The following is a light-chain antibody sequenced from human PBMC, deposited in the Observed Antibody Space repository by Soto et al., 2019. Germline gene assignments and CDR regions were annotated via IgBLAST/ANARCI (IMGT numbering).Light chain of an antibody. Sequence: EIVLTQSPGTLSLSPGERATLSCRASQSVSSSYLAWCQQKPGQAPRLLIYGASTRATGIPARFSGSGSGTEFTLTISSLQSEDFAVYYCQQYNNWPKITFGQGTRLENK. J-gene: IGKJ5*01. CDR1: QSVSSSY. V-gene: IGKV3-15*01. CDR3: QQYNNWPKIT. CDR2: GAS.